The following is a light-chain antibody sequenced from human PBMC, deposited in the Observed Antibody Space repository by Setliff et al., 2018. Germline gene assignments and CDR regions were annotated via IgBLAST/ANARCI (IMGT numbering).Light chain of an antibody. Sequence: QSALTQPASVSGSPGQAITISCSGTSSDVGSYDFVSWYQQYPGKAPKLIIYDVSSRPSGVSNRFSGSKAGNTASLTISGLQAEDEADYYCSAYTSSSTEVFGIGTKVTVL. J-gene: IGLJ1*01. CDR2: DVS. V-gene: IGLV2-14*01. CDR1: SSDVGSYDF. CDR3: SAYTSSSTEV.